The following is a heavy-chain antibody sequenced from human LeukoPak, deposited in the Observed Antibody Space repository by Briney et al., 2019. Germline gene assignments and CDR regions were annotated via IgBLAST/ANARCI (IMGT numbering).Heavy chain of an antibody. Sequence: PSETLSLTCTVSGGSISSYYWSWIRQPPGKGLEWIGYIYYSGSTNYNPSLKSRVTISVDTSKNQFSLKLSSVTAADMAVYYCARVSYGMDVWGQGTTVTVSS. CDR1: GGSISSYY. J-gene: IGHJ6*02. CDR3: ARVSYGMDV. CDR2: IYYSGST. V-gene: IGHV4-59*08.